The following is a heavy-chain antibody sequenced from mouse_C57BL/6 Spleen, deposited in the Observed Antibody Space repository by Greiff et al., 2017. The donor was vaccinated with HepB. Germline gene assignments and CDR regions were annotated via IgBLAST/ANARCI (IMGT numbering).Heavy chain of an antibody. J-gene: IGHJ1*03. V-gene: IGHV14-4*01. CDR1: GFNIKDDY. CDR3: TKSDGSSYGRYFDV. D-gene: IGHD1-1*01. CDR2: IDPENGDT. Sequence: EVQLVESGAELVRPGASVKLSCTASGFNIKDDYMHWVKQRPEQGLEWIGWIDPENGDTEYASKFQGKATITADTSSNTAYLQLSSLTSEDTAVYYCTKSDGSSYGRYFDVWGTGTTVTVSS.